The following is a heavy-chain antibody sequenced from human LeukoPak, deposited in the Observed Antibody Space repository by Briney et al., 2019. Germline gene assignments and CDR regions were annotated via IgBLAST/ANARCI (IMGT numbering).Heavy chain of an antibody. Sequence: SETLSLTCTVSGGSISSSSYYWGWIRQPPGKGLEWIGSIYYSGSTYYNPSLKSRVTISVDTSKNQFSLKLSSVTAADTAVYYCARVPYSSSWYEKFDYWGQGTLVTVSS. CDR1: GGSISSSSYY. CDR3: ARVPYSSSWYEKFDY. J-gene: IGHJ4*02. D-gene: IGHD6-13*01. V-gene: IGHV4-39*01. CDR2: IYYSGST.